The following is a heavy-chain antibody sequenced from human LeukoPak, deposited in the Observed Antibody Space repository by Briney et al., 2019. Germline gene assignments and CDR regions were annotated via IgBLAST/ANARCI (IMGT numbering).Heavy chain of an antibody. V-gene: IGHV4-39*01. J-gene: IGHJ4*02. Sequence: SETLSLTCTVSGGSINNDSYYWGWIRQSPGKGLEWIGNIYYSGNSGNTYYNPSLKSRVTISVDTAKNQFSLNLSSVTAADTALYYCARLRDTGGYYFYYYFDSWGLGTLVSVSS. CDR1: GGSINNDSYY. CDR2: IYYSGNSGNT. D-gene: IGHD3-22*01. CDR3: ARLRDTGGYYFYYYFDS.